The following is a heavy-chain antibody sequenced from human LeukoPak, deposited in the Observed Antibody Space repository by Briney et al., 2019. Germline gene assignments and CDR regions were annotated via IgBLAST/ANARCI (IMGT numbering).Heavy chain of an antibody. J-gene: IGHJ5*02. D-gene: IGHD4-17*01. CDR3: ARQGLRCWFDP. V-gene: IGHV4-38-2*01. CDR1: GYSISSGYY. Sequence: SETLSLTCAVSGYSISSGYYWGWIRQPPGKGLEWIGSIYHSGSTYYNPPLKSRVTISVDTSKNQFSLKLSSVTAADTAVYYCARQGLRCWFDPWGQGTLVTVSS. CDR2: IYHSGST.